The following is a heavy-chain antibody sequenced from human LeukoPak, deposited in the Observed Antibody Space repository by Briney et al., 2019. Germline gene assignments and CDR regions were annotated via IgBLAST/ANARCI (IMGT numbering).Heavy chain of an antibody. D-gene: IGHD1-1*01. J-gene: IGHJ5*02. V-gene: IGHV3-23*01. CDR1: GFTFSSYA. Sequence: GGSLRLSCAASGFTFSSYAMSWVRQAPGKGLEWVSAISGSGGSTYYADSVKGRFTISRDNSKNTLYLQMNSLRAEDTAVYYCALSLGGTGQPPYNWFDPWGQGTLVTVSS. CDR3: ALSLGGTGQPPYNWFDP. CDR2: ISGSGGST.